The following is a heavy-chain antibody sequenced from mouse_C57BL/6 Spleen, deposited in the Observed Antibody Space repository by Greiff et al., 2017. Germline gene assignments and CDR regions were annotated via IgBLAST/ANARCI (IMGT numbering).Heavy chain of an antibody. J-gene: IGHJ4*01. CDR2: IYPGSGNT. Sequence: VMLQQSGAELVRPGASVKLSCKASGYTFTDYYINWVKQRPGQGLEWIARIYPGSGNTYYNEKFKGKATLTAEKSSSTAYMQLSSLTYEDSAVYFCARRKPPYAMDYGGQGTSVTVSS. CDR1: GYTFTDYY. V-gene: IGHV1-76*01. CDR3: ARRKPPYAMDY.